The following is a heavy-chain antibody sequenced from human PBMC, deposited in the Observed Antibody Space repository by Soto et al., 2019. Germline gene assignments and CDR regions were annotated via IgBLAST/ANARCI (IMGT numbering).Heavy chain of an antibody. J-gene: IGHJ6*02. V-gene: IGHV5-51*01. D-gene: IGHD5-18*01. CDR2: IYPGDSDT. CDR3: ARGIQRYYYYGMDV. Sequence: GASLRISWEGSGYSLTTYWIGWVRPVPGKGLEWMGIIYPGDSDTRYSPSFKGQVTISADKSISTAYLQWSSLKASDTAMYHCARGIQRYYYYGMDVCGQGTTVTVSS. CDR1: GYSLTTYW.